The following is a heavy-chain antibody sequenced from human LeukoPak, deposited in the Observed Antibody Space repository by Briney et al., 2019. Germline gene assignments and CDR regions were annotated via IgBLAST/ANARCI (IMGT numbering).Heavy chain of an antibody. Sequence: SETLSLTCTVSGGSISSYYWSWVRQPPGKGLEWIGSIYFGGSTYSNPSLKSRVTISVDTSKNQISLKLSSVTAADTAVYYCARHSPSSGDHFDYWGQGTLVTVSS. CDR2: IYFGGST. CDR3: ARHSPSSGDHFDY. CDR1: GGSISSYY. D-gene: IGHD2-21*02. V-gene: IGHV4-59*05. J-gene: IGHJ4*02.